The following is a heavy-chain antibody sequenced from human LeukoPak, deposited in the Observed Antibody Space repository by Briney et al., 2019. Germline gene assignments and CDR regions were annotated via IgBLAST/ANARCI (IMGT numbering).Heavy chain of an antibody. D-gene: IGHD3-22*01. J-gene: IGHJ3*02. V-gene: IGHV3-30*18. CDR3: AKDLPITMITRIAFDI. Sequence: GGSLRLSCAASGFTFSSYGMHGVRQAPGKGLEWVAVISYDGSKKYYADSVKGRFTISRDNSKNTLYLQMNSLRAEDTAVYYCAKDLPITMITRIAFDIWGQGTMVTVSS. CDR2: ISYDGSKK. CDR1: GFTFSSYG.